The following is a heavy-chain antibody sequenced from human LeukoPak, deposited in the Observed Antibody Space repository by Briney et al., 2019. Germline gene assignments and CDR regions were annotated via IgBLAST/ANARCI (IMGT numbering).Heavy chain of an antibody. V-gene: IGHV3-21*01. Sequence: GRSLRLSCAASGFTFSDHSMQWVRQAPGKGLEWVSSISRTSTWIYYADSVKGRFTISRDNAGNSLYLQMNSLRADDTAVYYCARGRRGVSRNEAWYFDLWGRGALVTVSS. D-gene: IGHD2-8*02. CDR1: GFTFSDHS. CDR2: ISRTSTWI. J-gene: IGHJ2*01. CDR3: ARGRRGVSRNEAWYFDL.